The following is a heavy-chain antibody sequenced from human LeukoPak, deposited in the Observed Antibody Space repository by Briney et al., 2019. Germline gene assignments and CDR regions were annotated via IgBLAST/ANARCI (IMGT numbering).Heavy chain of an antibody. J-gene: IGHJ3*02. Sequence: PGRSLRLSCAASGFTFSSHAIHWVRQAPGKGLEWVAVIWFDGSNKYYVDSVKGRFTISRDNSKNTLYLQMNSLRAEDTAVYYCARANAFDIWGQGTMVTVSS. CDR2: IWFDGSNK. CDR1: GFTFSSHA. CDR3: ARANAFDI. V-gene: IGHV3-33*01.